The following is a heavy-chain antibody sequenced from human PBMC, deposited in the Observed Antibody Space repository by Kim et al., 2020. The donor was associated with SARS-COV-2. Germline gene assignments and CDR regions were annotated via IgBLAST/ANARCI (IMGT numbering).Heavy chain of an antibody. CDR3: AVSNYYDSSGYYPGGLDY. D-gene: IGHD3-22*01. J-gene: IGHJ4*02. CDR1: GGSISSSSYY. CDR2: IYYSGST. Sequence: SETLSLTCTVSGGSISSSSYYWGWIRQPPGKGLEWIGSIYYSGSTYYNPSLKSRVTISVDTSKNQFSLKLSSVTAADTAVYYCAVSNYYDSSGYYPGGLDYWGQGTLVTVSS. V-gene: IGHV4-39*07.